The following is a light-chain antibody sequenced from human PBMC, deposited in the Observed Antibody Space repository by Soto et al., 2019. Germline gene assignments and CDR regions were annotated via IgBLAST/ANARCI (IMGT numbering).Light chain of an antibody. V-gene: IGLV1-44*01. CDR1: SSNIGSST. CDR2: YNS. CDR3: AAWDDTLTDYV. Sequence: QSALTQPPSASGTPGQRVTISCSGSSSNIGSSTVNWYQQLPGTAPKSLIYYNSQRPSGVPDRLSGSKSGTSASLAISGLQSEDEADYYCAAWDDTLTDYVFGTGTKVTVL. J-gene: IGLJ1*01.